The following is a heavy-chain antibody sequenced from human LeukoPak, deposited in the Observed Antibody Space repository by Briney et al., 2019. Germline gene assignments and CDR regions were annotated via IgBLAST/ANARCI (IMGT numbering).Heavy chain of an antibody. CDR2: INPNSGGT. CDR1: GYTFTGYY. CDR3: ARGGDAVNHYYYMDV. J-gene: IGHJ6*03. Sequence: GASVKVSCKASGYTFTGYYMHWVRQAPGQGLEWMGWINPNSGGTNYAQKFQGRVTMTRDTSISTAYMELSRLRSDDTAVYYCARGGDAVNHYYYMDVWGKGTTVTVSS. D-gene: IGHD3-16*01. V-gene: IGHV1-2*02.